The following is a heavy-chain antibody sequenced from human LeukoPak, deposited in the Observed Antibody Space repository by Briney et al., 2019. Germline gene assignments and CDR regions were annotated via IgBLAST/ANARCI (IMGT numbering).Heavy chain of an antibody. CDR2: IYYSGST. J-gene: IGHJ5*02. Sequence: SETVSLTCTVSGASISSYYWSWLRQPSGKGLEWIGYIYYSGSTNYNPSLKSRVTISVDTSKNQFSLRLRAVTAADTAVYYCARHRYYYDSSGYYYQPWGQGTLVTVSS. V-gene: IGHV4-59*01. CDR3: ARHRYYYDSSGYYYQP. CDR1: GASISSYY. D-gene: IGHD3-22*01.